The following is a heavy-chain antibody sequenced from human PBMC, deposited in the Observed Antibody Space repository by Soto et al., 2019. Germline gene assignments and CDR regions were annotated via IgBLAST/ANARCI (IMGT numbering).Heavy chain of an antibody. J-gene: IGHJ5*02. CDR3: ARLRIATNNYKWFDP. D-gene: IGHD2-21*01. CDR2: IYYSGST. Sequence: SETLSLTCPVSGGSIRSYYWSWIRPAPGKGLEWIGYIYYSGSTNYNPSLKSRVTISVDTSERQFSLNLRLVTTADTAVYYCARLRIATNNYKWFDPWGQGTLVTVSS. V-gene: IGHV4-59*12. CDR1: GGSIRSYY.